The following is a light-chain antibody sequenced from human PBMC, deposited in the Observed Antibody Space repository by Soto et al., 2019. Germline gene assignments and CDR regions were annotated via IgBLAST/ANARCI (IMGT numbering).Light chain of an antibody. CDR2: DAS. CDR3: QQCRNWPLT. Sequence: EIVMMQSPATLSVSPGEGATLSCKASQNVYNNLAWYQQRPGQPPRLLIYDASTRATGISARFSGSGYGTEFTLTIRSLQSEDFAVYFCQQCRNWPLTFGGGTKVEIK. CDR1: QNVYNN. J-gene: IGKJ4*01. V-gene: IGKV3-15*01.